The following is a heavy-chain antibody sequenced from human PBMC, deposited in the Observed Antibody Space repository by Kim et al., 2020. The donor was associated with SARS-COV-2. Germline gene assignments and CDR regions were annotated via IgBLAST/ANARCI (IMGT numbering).Heavy chain of an antibody. J-gene: IGHJ2*01. Sequence: TNYNPSLKSRVTISVDKSKNQFSLKLSSVTAADTAVYYCASRIQHRYFDLWGRGTLVTVSS. V-gene: IGHV4-4*02. CDR3: ASRIQHRYFDL. D-gene: IGHD5-18*01. CDR2: T.